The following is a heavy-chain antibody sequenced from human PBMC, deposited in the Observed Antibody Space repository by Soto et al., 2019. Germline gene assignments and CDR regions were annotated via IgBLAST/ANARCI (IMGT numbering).Heavy chain of an antibody. CDR2: TYYRSKWYN. J-gene: IGHJ6*02. V-gene: IGHV6-1*01. Sequence: SQTLSLTCAISGDSVSGNSAAWNWIRQSPSRGLGWLGRTYYRSKWYNDYAVSVKSRITINPDTSKNQLSLQLNSVTPEDTAVYYCARATMIVVVHHYYYGMDVWGQGTTVTVPS. D-gene: IGHD3-22*01. CDR3: ARATMIVVVHHYYYGMDV. CDR1: GDSVSGNSAA.